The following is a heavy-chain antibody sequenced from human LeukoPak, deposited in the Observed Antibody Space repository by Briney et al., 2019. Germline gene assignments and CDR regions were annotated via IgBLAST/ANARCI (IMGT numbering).Heavy chain of an antibody. D-gene: IGHD3-10*01. Sequence: GASVKVSCKASGGTFSSYVISWVQQAPGQGLEWMGGIIPAFGPTNYAQRFQGRLTLTADVSASTAYMALSSLTSDDTAVYYCAREGEPAMTLVRGEAFDIWGQGTMVIVSS. V-gene: IGHV1-69*13. CDR3: AREGEPAMTLVRGEAFDI. CDR2: IIPAFGPT. J-gene: IGHJ3*02. CDR1: GGTFSSYV.